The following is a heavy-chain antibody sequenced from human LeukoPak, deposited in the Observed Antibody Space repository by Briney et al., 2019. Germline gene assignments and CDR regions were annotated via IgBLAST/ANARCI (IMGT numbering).Heavy chain of an antibody. CDR2: ISGSSTII. D-gene: IGHD6-19*01. CDR3: ARGSSGSANRIDY. Sequence: QPGGSLRLSCAASGFTFSNYNMNWVRQAPGKGLEWVAYISGSSTIIYYADSVKGRFTVSRDNAKSSLYLQMNSLRAEDTALYYCARGSSGSANRIDYWGQGTLVTVSS. CDR1: GFTFSNYN. J-gene: IGHJ4*02. V-gene: IGHV3-48*01.